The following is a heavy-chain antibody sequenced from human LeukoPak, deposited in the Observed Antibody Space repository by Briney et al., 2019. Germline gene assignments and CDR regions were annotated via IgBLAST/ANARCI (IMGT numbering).Heavy chain of an antibody. Sequence: GGSLRLSCAASGFTFSNYWVHWVRQAPGKGLGWVSRINRDGSTTKYADSVKGRFTVSRDNAKNTLNLQMNSLRAEDTAVYYCARDKKSGESSEIDYWGQGTLVTVSS. CDR1: GFTFSNYW. V-gene: IGHV3-74*03. CDR2: INRDGSTT. CDR3: ARDKKSGESSEIDY. D-gene: IGHD3-10*01. J-gene: IGHJ4*02.